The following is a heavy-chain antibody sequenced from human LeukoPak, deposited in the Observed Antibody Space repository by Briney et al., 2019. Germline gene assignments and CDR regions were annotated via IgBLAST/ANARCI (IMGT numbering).Heavy chain of an antibody. J-gene: IGHJ5*02. V-gene: IGHV4-59*01. CDR2: IYYSGST. CDR1: GGSISSYY. D-gene: IGHD1-26*01. CDR3: ARDKVGATGDGNWFDP. Sequence: SETLSLTCTVSGGSISSYYWSWIRQPPGKGLEWIGYIYYSGSTNYNPSLKSRVTISVDTSKNQFSLKLSSVTAADTAVYYCARDKVGATGDGNWFDPWGQGTLVTVSS.